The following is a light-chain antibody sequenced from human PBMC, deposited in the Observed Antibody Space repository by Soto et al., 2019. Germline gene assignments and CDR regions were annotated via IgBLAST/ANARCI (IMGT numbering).Light chain of an antibody. V-gene: IGKV1-39*01. CDR3: QQSYITPPT. Sequence: DIQTTQSPSSLSASVGDRVTITCRASQTINSYLNWYQQKPGKAPNLLIYAASTLQSGVPSRFSGSGSGTDFTLTISSLRPEDFATYYCQQSYITPPTFGGGTKVDIK. CDR1: QTINSY. J-gene: IGKJ4*01. CDR2: AAS.